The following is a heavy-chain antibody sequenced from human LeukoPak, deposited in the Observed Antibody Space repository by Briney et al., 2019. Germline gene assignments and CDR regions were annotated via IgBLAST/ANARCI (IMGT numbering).Heavy chain of an antibody. J-gene: IGHJ5*02. CDR1: GGSISNYY. Sequence: KPSETLSLTCTVSGGSISNYYWSWIRQPPGKGLEWIGYIYYSGSTNYNPSLKSRVTISVDTSKNQSSLKLSSVTAADTAVYYCARENLGNWFDPWGQGTLVTVSS. D-gene: IGHD1-14*01. V-gene: IGHV4-59*01. CDR2: IYYSGST. CDR3: ARENLGNWFDP.